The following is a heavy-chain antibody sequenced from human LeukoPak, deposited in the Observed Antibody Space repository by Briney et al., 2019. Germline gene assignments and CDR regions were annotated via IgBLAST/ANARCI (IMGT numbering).Heavy chain of an antibody. CDR3: ARGTRGITFGGVIVPDFDY. V-gene: IGHV3-30*03. CDR2: ISYDGSNK. CDR1: GFTFSSYG. Sequence: PGRSLRLSCAASGFTFSSYGMHWVRQAPGKGLEWVAVISYDGSNKYYAASVKGRFTISRDNSKNSLYLQMNSLRAEDTAVYYCARGTRGITFGGVIVPDFDYWGQGTLVTVSS. J-gene: IGHJ4*02. D-gene: IGHD3-16*02.